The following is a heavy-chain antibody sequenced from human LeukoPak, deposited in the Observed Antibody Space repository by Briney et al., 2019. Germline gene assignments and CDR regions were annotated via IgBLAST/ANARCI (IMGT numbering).Heavy chain of an antibody. J-gene: IGHJ5*02. CDR1: GDSISSYY. CDR3: ARHVRQYGDYANWFDP. D-gene: IGHD4-17*01. V-gene: IGHV4-59*08. CDR2: IYYSGNT. Sequence: SETLSVTCTVSGDSISSYYWSWIRQPPGNGLEWIGYIYYSGNTNYNPSLKSRVTISVDTSKNQFSLKLSSVTAADTAVYYCARHVRQYGDYANWFDPWGQGTLVTVSS.